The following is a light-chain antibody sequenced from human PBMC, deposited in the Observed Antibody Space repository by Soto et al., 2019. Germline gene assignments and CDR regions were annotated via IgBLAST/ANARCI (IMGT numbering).Light chain of an antibody. CDR1: QSVSSR. Sequence: IVFTQSPGTLSLSPGERAALSCRAGQSVSSRLAWYRHKPGQAPRLLISGASSRATGIPDRFSGSGSGTDFTLTISRLEPEDFAVYYCQQYGSSSWTFGQGTKVDI. J-gene: IGKJ1*01. CDR3: QQYGSSSWT. CDR2: GAS. V-gene: IGKV3-20*01.